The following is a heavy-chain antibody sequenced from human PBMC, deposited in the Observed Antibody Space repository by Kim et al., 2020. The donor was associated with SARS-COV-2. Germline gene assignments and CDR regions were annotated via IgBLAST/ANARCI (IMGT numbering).Heavy chain of an antibody. V-gene: IGHV1-69*13. CDR2: IIPIFGTA. D-gene: IGHD2-2*01. CDR1: GGTFSSYA. CDR3: ASGRCSSTSCYPEGWFDP. J-gene: IGHJ5*02. Sequence: SVKVSCKASGGTFSSYAISWVRQAPGQGLEWMGGIIPIFGTANYAQKFQGRVTITADESTSTAYMELSSLRSEDTAVYYCASGRCSSTSCYPEGWFDPWGQGTLVTVSS.